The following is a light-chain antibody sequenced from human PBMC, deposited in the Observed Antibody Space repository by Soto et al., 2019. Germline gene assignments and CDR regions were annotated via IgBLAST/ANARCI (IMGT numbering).Light chain of an antibody. V-gene: IGLV3-21*02. CDR2: DSG. CDR3: QVWDSNSDHVV. CDR1: NIGSKS. J-gene: IGLJ3*02. Sequence: SYELTQPPSESVAPGQTARITCGGNNIGSKSVQWYQQKPGQAPVVVVYDSGDRPSRIPERFSGSNSGNTATLTISRVEVGDEADYYCQVWDSNSDHVVFGGGTKLTVL.